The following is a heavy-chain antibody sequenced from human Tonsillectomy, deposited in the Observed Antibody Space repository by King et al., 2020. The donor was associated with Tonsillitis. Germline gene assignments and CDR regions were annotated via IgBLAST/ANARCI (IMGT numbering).Heavy chain of an antibody. V-gene: IGHV3-30*19. CDR2: ISYDGSDK. D-gene: IGHD1-1*01. Sequence: VQLVESGGVAVQPGRSLRLSCAASGFTFSSYGMHWVRQAPGKGLEWVAIISYDGSDKFYADSVRGRFTISRDNSKNTLYLQMNRLRTEDTAVYYCARDGERYLRESWVHYWGQGTLVTVSS. J-gene: IGHJ4*02. CDR3: ARDGERYLRESWVHY. CDR1: GFTFSSYG.